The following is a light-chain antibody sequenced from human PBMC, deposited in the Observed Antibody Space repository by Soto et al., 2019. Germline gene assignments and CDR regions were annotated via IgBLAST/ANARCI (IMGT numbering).Light chain of an antibody. CDR3: RSYTTRTTGV. V-gene: IGLV2-14*01. Sequence: QSVLTQPASVSGSPGQSITISCTGTSSDVGAYNYVSRFQQHPGKAPRLIIYDVSNRPSGVSNRCSGSKSGNTASLTISGLPAEDEADYYCRSYTTRTTGVFGGGTELTVL. J-gene: IGLJ3*02. CDR2: DVS. CDR1: SSDVGAYNY.